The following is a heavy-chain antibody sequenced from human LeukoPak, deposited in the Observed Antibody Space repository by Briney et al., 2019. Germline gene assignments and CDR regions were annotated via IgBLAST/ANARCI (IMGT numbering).Heavy chain of an antibody. D-gene: IGHD4-11*01. CDR3: ASEGSNYYFDY. Sequence: GGSLRLSCAASGFTFSSYWMSWVRQAPGKGLEWVANIKQDGNEKYYVDSVKGRFTISRDNAKNSLYLQMNSLRAEDTAVYYCASEGSNYYFDYWGQGTLVTVSS. J-gene: IGHJ4*02. CDR1: GFTFSSYW. CDR2: IKQDGNEK. V-gene: IGHV3-7*01.